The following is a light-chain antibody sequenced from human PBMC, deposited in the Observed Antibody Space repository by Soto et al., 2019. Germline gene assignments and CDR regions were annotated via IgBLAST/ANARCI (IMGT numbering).Light chain of an antibody. J-gene: IGLJ1*01. V-gene: IGLV1-40*01. Sequence: QCVLTQAPSVSGAPGQGVTISCTGSSSNIGAGYDVHWYQQLPGTAPKLLIYGNSNRPSGVPDRFSGSKSGTSASLAITGLQAEDEANYYCQSYDSSLSGYVFGPGTKFTVL. CDR2: GNS. CDR3: QSYDSSLSGYV. CDR1: SSNIGAGYD.